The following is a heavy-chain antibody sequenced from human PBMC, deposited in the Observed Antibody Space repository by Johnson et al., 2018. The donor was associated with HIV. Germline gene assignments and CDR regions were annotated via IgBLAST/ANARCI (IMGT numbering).Heavy chain of an antibody. V-gene: IGHV3-9*01. CDR3: ASLSSSGVFDI. CDR1: GFTFDDYA. Sequence: VQLVESGGGLVQPGGSLRLSCAASGFTFDDYAMHWVRQAPGKGLEWVSGISWNSGSIGYADSVKGRFTISRDNAKNSLYLQMNSLRAEDTAVYYCASLSSSGVFDIWGQGTMVTVSS. CDR2: ISWNSGSI. D-gene: IGHD6-6*01. J-gene: IGHJ3*02.